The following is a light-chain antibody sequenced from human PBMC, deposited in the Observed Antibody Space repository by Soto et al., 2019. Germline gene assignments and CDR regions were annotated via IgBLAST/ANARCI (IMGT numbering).Light chain of an antibody. V-gene: IGLV1-47*01. J-gene: IGLJ3*02. Sequence: QPVLTQPPSASGTPGQRVTISCSGSSSNIGSNSVYWYQQFPGTAPKLLIYMNNQRPSGVPDRFSGSKSGTSASLAISGLRSEDEADYYCAAWDDSLSVVFGGGTKLTVL. CDR1: SSNIGSNS. CDR3: AAWDDSLSVV. CDR2: MNN.